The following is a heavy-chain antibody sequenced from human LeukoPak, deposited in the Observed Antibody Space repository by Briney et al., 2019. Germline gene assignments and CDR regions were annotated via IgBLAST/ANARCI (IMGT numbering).Heavy chain of an antibody. J-gene: IGHJ1*01. V-gene: IGHV3-23*01. CDR2: ISGSGVTT. D-gene: IGHD1-26*01. Sequence: GGSLTLSCEASGFTFSSYAMSWVRHAPGKGLEWVSAISGSGVTTHYAGSVKGRFSISGDNSKNTLYLQMNSLRAEDTALYYCAKKVVVGATSPYSDFQDWGQGTLVTVSS. CDR1: GFTFSSYA. CDR3: AKKVVVGATSPYSDFQD.